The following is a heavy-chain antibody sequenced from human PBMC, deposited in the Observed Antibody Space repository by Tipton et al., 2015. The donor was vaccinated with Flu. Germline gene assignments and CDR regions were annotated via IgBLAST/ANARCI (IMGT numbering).Heavy chain of an antibody. J-gene: IGHJ4*02. D-gene: IGHD1-1*01. CDR1: GDSITSHY. CDR2: IYTTGST. CDR3: AKIGGSWDSNYFDS. V-gene: IGHV4-4*07. Sequence: TLSLTCTVSGDSITSHYWSWIRQPAGKGLEFVGRIYTTGSTNYSPSLKSRLTMSLDTSRNQFTLKLKSVTAADTAVYYCAKIGGSWDSNYFDSWGQGMLVTVSS.